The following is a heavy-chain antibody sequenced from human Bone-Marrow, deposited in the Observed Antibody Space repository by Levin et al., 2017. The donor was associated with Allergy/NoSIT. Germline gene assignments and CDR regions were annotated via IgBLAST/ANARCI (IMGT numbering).Heavy chain of an antibody. J-gene: IGHJ4*02. D-gene: IGHD3-22*01. Sequence: GGSLRLSCAASGFTFSSYSMNWVRQAPGKGLEWVSSISSSSSYIYYADSVKGRFTISRDNAKNSLYLQMNSLRAEDTAVYYCARDAYYYDSSGYYPSEFDYWGQGTLVTVSS. CDR2: ISSSSSYI. CDR1: GFTFSSYS. V-gene: IGHV3-21*01. CDR3: ARDAYYYDSSGYYPSEFDY.